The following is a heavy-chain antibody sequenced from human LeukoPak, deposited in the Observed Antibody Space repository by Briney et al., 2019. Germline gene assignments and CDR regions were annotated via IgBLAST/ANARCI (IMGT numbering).Heavy chain of an antibody. Sequence: ASVKVSCKASGYTFSSYGISWVRQAPGQGLEWMGWISAYNGNTNYAQKLQGRVTMTTDTSTSTAYMELRSLRSDDTAVYYCARDGPPNYYGSKWFDPWGQGTLVTVSS. CDR3: ARDGPPNYYGSKWFDP. V-gene: IGHV1-18*01. D-gene: IGHD3-10*01. CDR1: GYTFSSYG. CDR2: ISAYNGNT. J-gene: IGHJ5*02.